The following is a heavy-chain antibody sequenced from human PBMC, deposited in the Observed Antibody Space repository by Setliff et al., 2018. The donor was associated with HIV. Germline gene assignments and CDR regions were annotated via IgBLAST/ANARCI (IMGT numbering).Heavy chain of an antibody. J-gene: IGHJ4*02. D-gene: IGHD3-10*01. CDR3: ARGALLAVFDFDH. V-gene: IGHV1-3*01. CDR1: GYTFTTYS. Sequence: ASVKVSCKASGYTFTTYSLHWVRQAPGHSLEWMGWINVGNGDTKYSPELQGRISITRDTSANTAYMELSSLRSDDTAVYFCARGALLAVFDFDHWGQGTQVTVS. CDR2: INVGNGDT.